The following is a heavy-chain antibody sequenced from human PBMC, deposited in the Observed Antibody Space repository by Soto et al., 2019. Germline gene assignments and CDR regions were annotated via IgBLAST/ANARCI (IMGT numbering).Heavy chain of an antibody. J-gene: IGHJ4*02. CDR3: ASVGTYYYDSSGF. Sequence: SETLSLTCTVSGGSISNNNYYWGWIRQPPGKGLEWIGSVFYSGSAYYHSSLKSRVTISVDTSKNQFSLKLSSVTVADTAVYYCASVGTYYYDSSGFWGQGTLVTVSS. CDR2: VFYSGSA. D-gene: IGHD3-22*01. V-gene: IGHV4-39*01. CDR1: GGSISNNNYY.